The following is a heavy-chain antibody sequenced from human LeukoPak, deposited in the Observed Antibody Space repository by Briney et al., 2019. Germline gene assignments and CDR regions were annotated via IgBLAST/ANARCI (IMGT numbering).Heavy chain of an antibody. V-gene: IGHV4-4*09. D-gene: IGHD2-2*01. J-gene: IGHJ3*02. CDR1: GSISSYY. CDR2: IYTSGST. CDR3: ARQKCTSTSCLTKNAFDI. Sequence: SENLSLNRTVSGSISSYYWSWVRQPPGKGLGWIGYIYTSGSTNYNPSLKSRVTISVDTSKNQFSLDLSSVTAADTVVYYCARQKCTSTSCLTKNAFDIWGQGTMVTVSS.